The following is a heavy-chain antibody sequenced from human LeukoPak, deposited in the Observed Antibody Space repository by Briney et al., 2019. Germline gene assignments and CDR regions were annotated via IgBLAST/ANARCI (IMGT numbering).Heavy chain of an antibody. CDR1: GGTFSSYA. CDR3: ASGGDPSQNWFDP. V-gene: IGHV1-69*13. CDR2: IIPIFGTA. D-gene: IGHD2-21*01. Sequence: ASVKVSCKASGGTFSSYAISWVRQAPGQGLEWMGGIIPIFGTANYAQKFQGRVTITADESTSTAYMELSSLRSEDTAVYYCASGGDPSQNWFDPWGQGTLVTVSS. J-gene: IGHJ5*02.